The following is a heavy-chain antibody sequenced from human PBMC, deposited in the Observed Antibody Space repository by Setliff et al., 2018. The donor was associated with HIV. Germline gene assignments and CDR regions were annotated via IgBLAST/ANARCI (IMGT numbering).Heavy chain of an antibody. J-gene: IGHJ6*03. V-gene: IGHV4-34*01. Sequence: SETLSLTCAVYGGSFSGYYWSWIRQPPGKGLEWIGEINHSGSTNYNPSLKSRVTISVDTSKNQFSLKLSSVTAADTAVYYCARGGRRITIFGVVPYYMDV. CDR2: INHSGST. CDR1: GGSFSGYY. CDR3: ARGGRRITIFGVVPYYMDV. D-gene: IGHD3-3*01.